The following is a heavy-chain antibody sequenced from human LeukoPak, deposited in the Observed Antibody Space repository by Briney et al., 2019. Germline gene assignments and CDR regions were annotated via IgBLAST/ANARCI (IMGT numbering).Heavy chain of an antibody. J-gene: IGHJ4*02. V-gene: IGHV1-2*02. CDR3: ARDLGDTYGSVGDFDY. CDR2: INPDSGGT. CDR1: GYAFTSYA. Sequence: ASVKVSCKASGYAFTSYAMNWVRQAPGQGLEWMGWINPDSGGTIYAQNFQGRVTMTRDTSISTAYMELSSLRSDDTAVYYCARDLGDTYGSVGDFDYWGQETLVTVSS. D-gene: IGHD3-10*01.